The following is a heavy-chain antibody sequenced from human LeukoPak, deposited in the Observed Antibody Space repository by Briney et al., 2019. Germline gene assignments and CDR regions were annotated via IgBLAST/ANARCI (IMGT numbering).Heavy chain of an antibody. Sequence: GGSLRLSCAASGFTFDDYGMSWVRQAPGKGLEWVSGINWNGGSTGYADSVKGRFTISRDNAKNSLYLQMNSLRAEDTALYYCARGPQGRLRWYPGAEYIQHWGQGTLVTVYS. D-gene: IGHD4-23*01. CDR3: ARGPQGRLRWYPGAEYIQH. CDR1: GFTFDDYG. J-gene: IGHJ1*01. CDR2: INWNGGST. V-gene: IGHV3-20*04.